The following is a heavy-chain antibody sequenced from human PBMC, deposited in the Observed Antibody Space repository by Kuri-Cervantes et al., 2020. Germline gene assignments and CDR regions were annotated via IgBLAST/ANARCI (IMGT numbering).Heavy chain of an antibody. Sequence: GESLKISCAASGFTFSSYGMHWVRQAPGKGLEWVAVISYDGNNNYYAESVKGRFTISRDYSKNTLYLQMNSLRDEDTAVYYCARVTREWELRYFDYWGQGTLVTVSS. D-gene: IGHD1-26*01. CDR3: ARVTREWELRYFDY. J-gene: IGHJ4*02. CDR1: GFTFSSYG. CDR2: ISYDGNNN. V-gene: IGHV3-30*03.